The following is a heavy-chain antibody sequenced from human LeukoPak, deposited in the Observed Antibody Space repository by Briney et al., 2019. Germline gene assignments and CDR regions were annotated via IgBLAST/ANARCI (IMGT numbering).Heavy chain of an antibody. V-gene: IGHV6-1*01. CDR1: GDSVSSNSAA. CDR3: AREVTTVTNRFDY. D-gene: IGHD4-17*01. J-gene: IGHJ4*02. Sequence: SQTLSLTCAISGDSVSSNSAAWHWIRQSPSRGLEWLGRTYYRSKWYNDYAVSVKSRITINPDTSKNQFSLQLNSVTPEDTAVYYCAREVTTVTNRFDYWGQGTLVTVSS. CDR2: TYYRSKWYN.